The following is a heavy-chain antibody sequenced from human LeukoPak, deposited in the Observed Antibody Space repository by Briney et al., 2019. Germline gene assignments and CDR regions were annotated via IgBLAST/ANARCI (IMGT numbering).Heavy chain of an antibody. CDR2: IFHSGSS. CDR3: ARELWFVNAPGSWFDP. Sequence: KTSETLSLTCAVSGDSLSSGEYSWSWIRQPSGRGLEWIGYIFHSGSSYYNPSLKSRVTISVDRSKNQFSLRLTSVTAADTAVYYCARELWFVNAPGSWFDPWGQGTLVTVSS. CDR1: GDSLSSGEYS. D-gene: IGHD3-10*01. J-gene: IGHJ5*02. V-gene: IGHV4-30-2*01.